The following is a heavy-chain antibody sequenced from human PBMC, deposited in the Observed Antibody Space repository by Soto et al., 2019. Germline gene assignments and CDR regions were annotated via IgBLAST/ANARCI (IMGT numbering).Heavy chain of an antibody. Sequence: VGSLRLSCAGSGFIFKNYALNWVRQAPGKGLEWVASITRDGYNKYYADSVKGRFTISRDNSRDTLSLQMTALTIEDSSVYYCTKSSGGSSSVGMDYWGQGTRVTVSS. CDR3: TKSSGGSSSVGMDY. J-gene: IGHJ4*02. V-gene: IGHV3-30*04. D-gene: IGHD6-6*01. CDR2: ITRDGYNK. CDR1: GFIFKNYA.